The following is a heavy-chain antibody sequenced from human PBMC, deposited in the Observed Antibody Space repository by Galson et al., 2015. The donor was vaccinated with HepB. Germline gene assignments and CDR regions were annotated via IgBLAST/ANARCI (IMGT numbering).Heavy chain of an antibody. Sequence: SETLSLTCTVSGGSISNFYWGWIRQHPGKGLEWIGYIYYSGSTYYSPSLTSRVTISVDSSKNQFSLKLTSVTPADTAVYYCARGREWFDPWGQGTLVTVSS. V-gene: IGHV4-59*01. CDR1: GGSISNFY. J-gene: IGHJ5*02. CDR3: ARGREWFDP. CDR2: IYYSGST.